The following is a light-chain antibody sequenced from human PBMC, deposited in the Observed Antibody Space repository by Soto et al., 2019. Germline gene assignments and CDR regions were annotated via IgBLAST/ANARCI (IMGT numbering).Light chain of an antibody. CDR3: QERYRSPFT. CDR2: TAS. J-gene: IGKJ3*01. CDR1: QSVSTF. Sequence: DIQMTQSPSSLSASIGDRVIITCRTSQSVSTFLNRYRHKPGEAPRLLIYTASTLHGGVTSRFSGSGYGTEFTLTISSLQPEDFATYYCQERYRSPFTIGPGPRVHV. V-gene: IGKV1-39*01.